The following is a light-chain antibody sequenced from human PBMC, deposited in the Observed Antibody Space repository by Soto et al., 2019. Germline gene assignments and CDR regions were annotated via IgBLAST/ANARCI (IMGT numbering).Light chain of an antibody. CDR2: EGT. Sequence: QSALTQPGSVSGSPGQSITISCSGTTSDVGGYNLVSWYQQHTAKAPKLLIYEGTQRPSGVSSRFSGSKSGNTASLTISGLQAEEEADYYCCSYASSSYYVFGTGTKVTVL. V-gene: IGLV2-23*01. CDR1: TSDVGGYNL. CDR3: CSYASSSYYV. J-gene: IGLJ1*01.